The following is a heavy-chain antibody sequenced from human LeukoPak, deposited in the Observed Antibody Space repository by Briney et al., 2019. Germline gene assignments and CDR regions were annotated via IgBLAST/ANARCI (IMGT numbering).Heavy chain of an antibody. CDR1: GYTFTGYY. CDR2: INPNSGGT. CDR3: ARDYVDY. J-gene: IGHJ4*02. V-gene: IGHV1-2*02. Sequence: ASVKVSCTASGYTFTGYYMHWVRQAPGRGLEWMGWINPNSGGTNYAQKFQGRVTMTRDTSISTTYMELSRLRSDDTAVYYCARDYVDYWGQGTLVTVSS. D-gene: IGHD3-16*01.